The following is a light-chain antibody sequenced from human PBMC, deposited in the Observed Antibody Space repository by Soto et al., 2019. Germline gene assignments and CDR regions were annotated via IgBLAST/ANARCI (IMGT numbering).Light chain of an antibody. CDR1: QSVTSN. J-gene: IGKJ4*01. CDR3: QQRSKWPLT. Sequence: EIVLTQSSATLSLSPGERATLSCRASQSVTSNALAWYQQKPGQPPRLLIYGVSSRATGIPDRFSGSGSGTDFTLTLSSLEPEDFAVYYCQQRSKWPLTFGGGTKVEIK. V-gene: IGKV3-11*01. CDR2: GVS.